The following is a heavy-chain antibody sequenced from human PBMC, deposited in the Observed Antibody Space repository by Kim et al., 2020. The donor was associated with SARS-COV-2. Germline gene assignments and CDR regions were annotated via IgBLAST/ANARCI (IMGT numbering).Heavy chain of an antibody. CDR2: INPSGGST. CDR3: ARGGEGSGSYYLEFDY. D-gene: IGHD3-10*01. CDR1: GYTFTSYY. V-gene: IGHV1-46*01. J-gene: IGHJ4*02. Sequence: ASVKVSCKASGYTFTSYYMHWVRQAPGQGLEWMGIINPSGGSTSYAQKFQGRVTMTRDTSTSTVYMELSSLRSEDTAVYYCARGGEGSGSYYLEFDYWGQGTLVTVSS.